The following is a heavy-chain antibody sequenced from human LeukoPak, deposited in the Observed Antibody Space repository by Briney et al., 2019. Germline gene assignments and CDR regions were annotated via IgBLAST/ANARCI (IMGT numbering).Heavy chain of an antibody. Sequence: PGGSLRLSCAASGFTFSSAGMTWVRQAPGKGLEWVSTITFSGLGLYYADSVKGRFTISRDNSKNMVYLQMNSLRAEDTAVYYCARSLSSRFSGPRRPYYFDSWGQGTLVTVSS. D-gene: IGHD3-16*02. J-gene: IGHJ4*02. CDR1: GFTFSSAG. CDR3: ARSLSSRFSGPRRPYYFDS. CDR2: ITFSGLGL. V-gene: IGHV3-23*01.